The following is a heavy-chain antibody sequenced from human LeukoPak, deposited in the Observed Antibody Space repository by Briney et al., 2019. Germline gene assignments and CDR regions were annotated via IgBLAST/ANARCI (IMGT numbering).Heavy chain of an antibody. V-gene: IGHV3-7*01. CDR2: IKPDGSEK. J-gene: IGHJ4*01. Sequence: GGSLRLSCAASAFSFSNHWISWVRQAPGKGLEWVANIKPDGSEKNYVDSVKGRFTISRDNARNSLYLQMDGLRAEDTAVYYCGRDCCASGSHDCWGQGTLVIVSS. CDR3: GRDCCASGSHDC. CDR1: AFSFSNHW. D-gene: IGHD3-10*01.